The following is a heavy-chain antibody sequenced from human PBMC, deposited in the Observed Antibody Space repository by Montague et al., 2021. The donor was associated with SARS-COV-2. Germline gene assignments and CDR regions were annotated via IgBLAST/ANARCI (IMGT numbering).Heavy chain of an antibody. CDR3: ARLRGDYGGTYDTFDI. V-gene: IGHV4-39*01. D-gene: IGHD4-23*01. J-gene: IGHJ3*02. CDR1: GGSISSRSYY. Sequence: SETLSLTCTVSGGSISSRSYYWGWIRQPPGKGLEWIGSIYYSGSTXYNPSLKSRVTISVDTSKNQFSLKLSSVTAADTAVYYCARLRGDYGGTYDTFDIWGQGTTVTVSS. CDR2: IYYSGST.